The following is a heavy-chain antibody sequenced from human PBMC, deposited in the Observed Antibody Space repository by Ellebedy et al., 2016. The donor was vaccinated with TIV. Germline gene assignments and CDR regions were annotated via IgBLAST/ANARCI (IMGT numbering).Heavy chain of an antibody. CDR2: IIHSGST. J-gene: IGHJ4*02. CDR1: GGSFSGHY. V-gene: IGHV4-34*12. D-gene: IGHD5-18*01. CDR3: ARMGQLWSLGAFDY. Sequence: MPGGSLRLSCAVYGGSFSGHYWSWIRQVPGKGLEWIGEIIHSGSTNYNPSLESRVIISVDTSKNQFSLKLSSVTAADTAVYYCARMGQLWSLGAFDYWGQGTLVTVSS.